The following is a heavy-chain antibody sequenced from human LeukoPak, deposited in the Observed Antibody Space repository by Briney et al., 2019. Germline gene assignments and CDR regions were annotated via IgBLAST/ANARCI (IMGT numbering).Heavy chain of an antibody. D-gene: IGHD5-18*01. CDR1: GYTFTSYY. Sequence: ASVKVSCKASGYTFTSYYMHWVRQAPGQGLEWMGIINPSGGSTSYVQKFQGRVTMTRDTSASTVYMELSSLRSEDTAVYYCASKDGDSYGQPFDYWGQGTLVTVTS. CDR2: INPSGGST. V-gene: IGHV1-46*01. J-gene: IGHJ4*02. CDR3: ASKDGDSYGQPFDY.